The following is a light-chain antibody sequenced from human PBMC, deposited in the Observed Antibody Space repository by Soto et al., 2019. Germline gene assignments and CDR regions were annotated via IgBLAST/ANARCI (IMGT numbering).Light chain of an antibody. J-gene: IGLJ3*02. CDR1: SSDVGAYNY. CDR2: EVT. V-gene: IGLV2-8*01. CDR3: TSYAGSNNWV. Sequence: QSVLTQPPSASGSPGQSVTISCTGTSSDVGAYNYVSWYQQHPGKAPKLMVYEVTKRPSGVPDRFSGSKSDNTASLTVSGLQAEEEAVYYCTSYAGSNNWVFGGGTKLTVL.